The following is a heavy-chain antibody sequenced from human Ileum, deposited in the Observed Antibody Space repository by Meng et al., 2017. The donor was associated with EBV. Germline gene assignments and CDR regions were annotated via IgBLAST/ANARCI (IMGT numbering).Heavy chain of an antibody. CDR3: ASNGAFSLDH. Sequence: GRLPGAGPGLVGPSGTLSLTCSVSGDSISNEHWWSWVRQSPGKGLEWIGEIHHTRGPNYNPSLKSRVIISVDKSNNHFSLRLSAVTAADTAVYYCASNGAFSLDHWGQGTLVTVSS. CDR2: IHHTRGP. D-gene: IGHD2-8*01. J-gene: IGHJ4*02. CDR1: GDSISNEHW. V-gene: IGHV4-4*02.